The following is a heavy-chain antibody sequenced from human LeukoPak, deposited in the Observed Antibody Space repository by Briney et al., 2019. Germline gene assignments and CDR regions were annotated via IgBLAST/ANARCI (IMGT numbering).Heavy chain of an antibody. V-gene: IGHV1-69*04. D-gene: IGHD2-2*01. CDR1: GGTFSSYA. CDR3: ARDIVVPAASNALDI. CDR2: IIPILGIA. Sequence: SVKVSCKASGGTFSSYAISWVRQAPGQGLEWMGRIIPILGIANYAQKFQGRVTITADKSTSTAYMELSSLRSEDTAVYYCARDIVVPAASNALDIWGQGTMVTVSS. J-gene: IGHJ3*02.